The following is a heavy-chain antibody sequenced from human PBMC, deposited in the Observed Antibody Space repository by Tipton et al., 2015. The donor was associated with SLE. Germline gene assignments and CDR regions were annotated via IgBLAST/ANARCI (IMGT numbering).Heavy chain of an antibody. Sequence: TLSLTCAVSGYSISSGYYWGWIRQPPGKGLEWIGSIYHSGSTYYNPSLKSRVTISVDTSKNQFSLKLSSVTAADTAVYYCASSRGGADAFDIWGQGTMVTVSS. CDR1: GYSISSGYY. J-gene: IGHJ3*02. CDR3: ASSRGGADAFDI. D-gene: IGHD3-16*01. CDR2: IYHSGST. V-gene: IGHV4-38-2*01.